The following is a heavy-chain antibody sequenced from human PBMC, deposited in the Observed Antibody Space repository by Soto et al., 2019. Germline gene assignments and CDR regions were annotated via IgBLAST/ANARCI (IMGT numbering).Heavy chain of an antibody. V-gene: IGHV5-51*01. CDR1: GYSFTSYW. Sequence: ASLKISCKGSGYSFTSYWIGWVRQMPGKGLEWMGIIYPGDSDTRYSPSFQGQVTISADKSISTAYLQWSSLKASDTAMYYCASVDYGDATPFDDWGQGTLVTVS. D-gene: IGHD4-17*01. J-gene: IGHJ4*02. CDR2: IYPGDSDT. CDR3: ASVDYGDATPFDD.